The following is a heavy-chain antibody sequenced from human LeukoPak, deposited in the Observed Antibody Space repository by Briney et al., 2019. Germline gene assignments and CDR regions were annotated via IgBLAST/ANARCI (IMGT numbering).Heavy chain of an antibody. V-gene: IGHV3-23*01. CDR2: ISGSGGST. J-gene: IGHJ4*02. CDR1: GFTFSSYA. CDR3: AKSKLGIITEYFDY. Sequence: SGGSLRLSCAASGFTFSSYAMSWVRQAPGKGLEWVSAISGSGGSTYYADSVKGRFTISRDNSKNTLYLQMNSLRAEDTAVYYCAKSKLGIITEYFDYWGQGTLVTVSS. D-gene: IGHD7-27*01.